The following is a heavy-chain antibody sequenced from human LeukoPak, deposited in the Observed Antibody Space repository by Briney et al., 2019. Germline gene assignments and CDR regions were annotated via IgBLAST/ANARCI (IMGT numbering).Heavy chain of an antibody. CDR1: VFTFSIYR. D-gene: IGHD3-10*01. CDR2: ISSSSSTI. V-gene: IGHV3-48*02. Sequence: PGGSLRLSCAASVFTFSIYRMHWVRQAPGKGLEWVSYISSSSSTIKYADSVKGRFTISRDNAKNSLFLQMNSLRDEDTAVYYCARAKDNYDGSGSYDWGQGTLVTVSS. CDR3: ARAKDNYDGSGSYD. J-gene: IGHJ4*02.